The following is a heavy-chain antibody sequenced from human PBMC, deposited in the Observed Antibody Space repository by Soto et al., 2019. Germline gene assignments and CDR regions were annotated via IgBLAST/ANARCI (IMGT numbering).Heavy chain of an antibody. CDR3: ARDKDWAFDN. J-gene: IGHJ4*02. Sequence: VQLVESGGKLVQPGRSLRLYCVASRFTFSDYSMVWVRQSPGKGLEWISYIFVTSTIIYYADSVKGRFTVSRDNAQNSLSLQMNSLRVEDTGIYYCARDKDWAFDNWGQGTLVTVSS. CDR2: IFVTSTII. D-gene: IGHD3-9*01. CDR1: RFTFSDYS. V-gene: IGHV3-48*04.